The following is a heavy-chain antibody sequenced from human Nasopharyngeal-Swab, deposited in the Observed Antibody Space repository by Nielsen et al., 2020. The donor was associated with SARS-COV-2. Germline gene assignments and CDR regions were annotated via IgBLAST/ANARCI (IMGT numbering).Heavy chain of an antibody. D-gene: IGHD6-19*01. V-gene: IGHV3-30-3*01. Sequence: GGSLRPSYAASGFTFSSYAMHWVRQAPGKGLEWVAVISYDGSNKYYADSVKGRFTISRDNSKNTLYLQMNSLRAEETAVYYCARGAYSSGWYGGYYFDYWGQGTLVTVSS. J-gene: IGHJ4*02. CDR1: GFTFSSYA. CDR3: ARGAYSSGWYGGYYFDY. CDR2: ISYDGSNK.